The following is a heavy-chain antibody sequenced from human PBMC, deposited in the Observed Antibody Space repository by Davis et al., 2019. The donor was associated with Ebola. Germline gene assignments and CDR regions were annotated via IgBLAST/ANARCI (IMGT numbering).Heavy chain of an antibody. J-gene: IGHJ4*02. D-gene: IGHD5-12*01. Sequence: AASVKVSCKASGYTFTSYDINWVRQAPGQGLEWMGWISAYNGNTNYAQKLQGRVTMTTDTSTSTAYMELRSLRSDDTAVYYCARGGYSGYDSHFDYWGQGTLVTVSS. V-gene: IGHV1-18*01. CDR1: GYTFTSYD. CDR2: ISAYNGNT. CDR3: ARGGYSGYDSHFDY.